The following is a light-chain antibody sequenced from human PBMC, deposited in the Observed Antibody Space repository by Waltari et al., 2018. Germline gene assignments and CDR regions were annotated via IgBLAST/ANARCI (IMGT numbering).Light chain of an antibody. CDR2: VNSDGSH. CDR3: QTGGHGAWV. J-gene: IGLJ3*02. V-gene: IGLV4-69*01. Sequence: QLVLTQSPSASASLGASVKLTCTLSSGHSSNVIAWLQPRPETGPRYLMKVNSDGSHTKGDEIPDRFSGSSSGAERYLTISNLQSEDEADYFCQTGGHGAWVFGGGTTLTVL. CDR1: SGHSSNV.